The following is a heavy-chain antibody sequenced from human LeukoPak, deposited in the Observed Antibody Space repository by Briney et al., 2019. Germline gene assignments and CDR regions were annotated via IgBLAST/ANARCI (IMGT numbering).Heavy chain of an antibody. CDR1: GFTFSSYS. CDR2: ISSSSSYI. D-gene: IGHD5/OR15-5a*01. Sequence: KPGGSLRLSCAASGFTFSSYSMNWVRQAPGKGLEWVSSISSSSSYIYYADSVKGRFTISRDNAKNSLYLQMNSLRAEDTAVYYCARGAVYESMRKYYFDYWGQGTLVTVSS. V-gene: IGHV3-21*01. CDR3: ARGAVYESMRKYYFDY. J-gene: IGHJ4*02.